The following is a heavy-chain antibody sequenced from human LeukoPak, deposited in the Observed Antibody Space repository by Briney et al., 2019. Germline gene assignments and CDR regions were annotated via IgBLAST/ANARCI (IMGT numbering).Heavy chain of an antibody. J-gene: IGHJ5*02. CDR1: GFTFSSYA. CDR2: ISGSGGST. CDR3: ATTPNSYAQYNWFDP. V-gene: IGHV3-23*01. D-gene: IGHD5-18*01. Sequence: GGSLRLSCAASGFTFSSYAMSWVRQAPGKGLEWVSAISGSGGSTYYADSVKGRFTISRDNSKNTLYLQMNSLRAEDTAVYYCATTPNSYAQYNWFDPWGQGTLVIVSS.